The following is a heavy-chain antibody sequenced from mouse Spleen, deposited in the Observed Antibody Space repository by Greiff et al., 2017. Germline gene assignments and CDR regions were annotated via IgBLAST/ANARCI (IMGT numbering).Heavy chain of an antibody. D-gene: IGHD1-1*01. CDR2: ISYDGSN. J-gene: IGHJ2*01. V-gene: IGHV3-6*02. Sequence: ESGPGLVKPSQSLSLTCSVTGYSITSGYYWNWIRQFPGNKLEWMGYISYDGSNNYNPSLKNRISITLDTSKNQFFLKLNSVTTEDTATYYCARDYGSSFDYWGQGTTLTVSS. CDR1: GYSITSGYY. CDR3: ARDYGSSFDY.